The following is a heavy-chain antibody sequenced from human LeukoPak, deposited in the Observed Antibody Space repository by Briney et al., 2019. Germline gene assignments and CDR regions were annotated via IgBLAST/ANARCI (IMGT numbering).Heavy chain of an antibody. Sequence: SQTLSLTCALSGDSVSINSVTWNWLRQSPSRGLEWLGKTYYRSTWYNDYAVSVRGRITVNPDTSKNQFSLHLNSVTPEDTAVYYCARRLTQYDCFDRWGQGILVTVSS. V-gene: IGHV6-1*01. D-gene: IGHD2-2*01. J-gene: IGHJ5*02. CDR2: TYYRSTWYN. CDR1: GDSVSINSVT. CDR3: ARRLTQYDCFDR.